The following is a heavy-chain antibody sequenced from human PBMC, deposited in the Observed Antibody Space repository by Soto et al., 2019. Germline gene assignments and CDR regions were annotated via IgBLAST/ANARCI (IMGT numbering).Heavy chain of an antibody. V-gene: IGHV4-59*12. CDR1: GGSISSYY. CDR3: EREAVYDSSGLDY. J-gene: IGHJ4*02. Sequence: PSETLSLTCTVSGGSISSYYWSWIRQPPGKGLEWIGYIYYSGSTNYNPSLKSRVTISVDTSKNQFSLKLSSVTAADTAVYYCEREAVYDSSGLDYWGQGSLVPVSS. CDR2: IYYSGST. D-gene: IGHD3-22*01.